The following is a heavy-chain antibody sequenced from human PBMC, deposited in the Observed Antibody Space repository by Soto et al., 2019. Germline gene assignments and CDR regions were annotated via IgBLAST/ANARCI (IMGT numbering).Heavy chain of an antibody. V-gene: IGHV4-59*01. J-gene: IGHJ5*02. CDR2: IYYSGST. CDR1: GGSISSYY. CDR3: ARDKYSSSWYQDLFDP. Sequence: SETLSLTCTVSGGSISSYYWSWIRQPPGKGLEWIGYIYYSGSTNYNPSLKSRVTISVDTSKNQFSLKLSSVTAADTAVYYCARDKYSSSWYQDLFDPWGKGTLVTVSS. D-gene: IGHD6-13*01.